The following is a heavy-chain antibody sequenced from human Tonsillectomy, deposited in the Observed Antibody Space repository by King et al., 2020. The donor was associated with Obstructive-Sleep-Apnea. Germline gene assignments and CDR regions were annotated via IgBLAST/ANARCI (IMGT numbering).Heavy chain of an antibody. V-gene: IGHV5-51*01. CDR2: IHPGDSDT. D-gene: IGHD2-15*01. CDR1: GYSFTTYW. Sequence: QLVQSGAEVKKPGESLKISCKGSGYSFTTYWIGWVRQMPGKGLEWMGIIHPGDSDTIYGPSFQGQVSISADKSISTAYLQWSSLKASDTAMYYCARHRCSGGSCYSWADYWGQGTLVTVSS. CDR3: ARHRCSGGSCYSWADY. J-gene: IGHJ4*02.